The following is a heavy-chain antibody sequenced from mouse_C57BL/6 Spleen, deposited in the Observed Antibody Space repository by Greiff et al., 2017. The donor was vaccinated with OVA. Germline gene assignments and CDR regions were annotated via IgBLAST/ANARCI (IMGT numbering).Heavy chain of an antibody. D-gene: IGHD2-12*01. J-gene: IGHJ3*01. V-gene: IGHV5-17*01. CDR2: ISSGSSTI. CDR3: ARTYSNDGGVRQWFAY. Sequence: EVQRVESGGGLVKPGGSLKLSCAASGFTFSDYGMHWVRQAPEKGLEWVAYISSGSSTIYYADTVKGRFPISRDNAKNTLFLQRTSLRSEDTAMYYCARTYSNDGGVRQWFAYWGQGTLVTVSA. CDR1: GFTFSDYG.